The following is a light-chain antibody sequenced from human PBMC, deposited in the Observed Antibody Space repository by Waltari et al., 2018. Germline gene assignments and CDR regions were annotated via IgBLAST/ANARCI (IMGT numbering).Light chain of an antibody. CDR2: STS. J-gene: IGLJ3*02. CDR1: TGTVTSAYY. V-gene: IGLV7-43*01. Sequence: QTVVTQEPSLPVSPGGTAPNTCSSSTGTVTSAYYTNWFQQKPGQAPRALIHSTSVRYSWTPTRFSGSLLGDKAALTLSGVQPEDEADYYCLLYYGGPWVFGGGTKVTVL. CDR3: LLYYGGPWV.